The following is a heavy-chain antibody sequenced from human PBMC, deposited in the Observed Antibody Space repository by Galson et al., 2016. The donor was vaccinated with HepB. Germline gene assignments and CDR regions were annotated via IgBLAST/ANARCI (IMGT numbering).Heavy chain of an antibody. Sequence: SVKVSCKASGYTFNTYAIHWVRQAPGQRLEWTGWINAGNGNTKYSQKFQGRVTITRDTSASTAYMELSSLRSEDTAVYYCASDTYYDSSGYYSLYYYYAMEVWGQGTKVTVSS. CDR1: GYTFNTYA. D-gene: IGHD3-22*01. J-gene: IGHJ6*02. CDR3: ASDTYYDSSGYYSLYYYYAMEV. V-gene: IGHV1-3*01. CDR2: INAGNGNT.